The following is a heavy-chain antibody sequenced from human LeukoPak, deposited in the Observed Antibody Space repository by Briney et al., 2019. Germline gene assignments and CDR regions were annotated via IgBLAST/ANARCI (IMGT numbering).Heavy chain of an antibody. CDR1: GGSISSYY. D-gene: IGHD2-2*01. Sequence: SETLSLTCTVSGGSISSYYWSWIRQPPGKGLEWIGYIYYSGSTNYNPSLKSRATISVDTSKNQFSLKLSSVTAADTAVYYCATHIVVVPAAPWGFDYWGQGTLVTVSS. CDR3: ATHIVVVPAAPWGFDY. J-gene: IGHJ4*02. CDR2: IYYSGST. V-gene: IGHV4-59*01.